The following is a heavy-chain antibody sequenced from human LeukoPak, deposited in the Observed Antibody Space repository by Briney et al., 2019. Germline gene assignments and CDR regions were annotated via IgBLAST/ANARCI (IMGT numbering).Heavy chain of an antibody. CDR1: GGSINSNNYY. D-gene: IGHD3-3*01. J-gene: IGHJ4*02. Sequence: SETLSLTCTVSGGSINSNNYYWGWIRQPPGKGLEWIGSIYSSGSAYYNPSLKSRVTISVDTSKNQFSLRLSSVTAADTAVYYCQSRYLEWLLEYWGQGTLVTVSS. CDR2: IYSSGSA. CDR3: QSRYLEWLLEY. V-gene: IGHV4-39*01.